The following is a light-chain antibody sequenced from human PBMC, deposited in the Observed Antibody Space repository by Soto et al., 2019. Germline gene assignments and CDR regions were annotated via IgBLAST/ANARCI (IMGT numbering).Light chain of an antibody. J-gene: IGLJ3*02. CDR1: SSDVGAYNY. Sequence: QSALTQPRSVSGSPGQSVTLSCTGSSSDVGAYNYVSWYQHHPGKAPKVMIFDVSERPSGVPDRFSGSKSGNTASLTISGLQAEDEGDYYCCSYAGTYSWVFGGGTKLTVL. CDR3: CSYAGTYSWV. CDR2: DVS. V-gene: IGLV2-11*01.